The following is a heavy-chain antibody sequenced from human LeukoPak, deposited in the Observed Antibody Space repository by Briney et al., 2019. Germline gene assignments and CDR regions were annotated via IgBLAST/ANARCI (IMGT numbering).Heavy chain of an antibody. J-gene: IGHJ2*01. V-gene: IGHV3-53*05. CDR3: AKDMSPVTTVKWYFDL. CDR2: IYSGGST. D-gene: IGHD4-17*01. Sequence: GGSLRLSCAASGFTVSSKYMTWVRQAPGKGLEWVSVIYSGGSTYYADSVKGRFTISRDNAKNSLYLQMNSLRAEDTALYYCAKDMSPVTTVKWYFDLWGRGTLVTVSS. CDR1: GFTVSSKY.